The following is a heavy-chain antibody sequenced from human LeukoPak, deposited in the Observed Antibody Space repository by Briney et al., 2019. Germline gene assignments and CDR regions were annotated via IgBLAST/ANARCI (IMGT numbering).Heavy chain of an antibody. J-gene: IGHJ4*02. CDR2: ISHDGSNK. CDR3: AKRMGPSIVAADLDY. CDR1: GFTFSSFG. D-gene: IGHD6-13*01. V-gene: IGHV3-30*18. Sequence: GGSLRLSCAASGFTFSSFGMHWVRQAPGKGLECVAVISHDGSNKYYADSVKGRFTISRDNSKKTLYLQMNSLRAEDTAVRYCAKRMGPSIVAADLDYWGQGTLVTVSS.